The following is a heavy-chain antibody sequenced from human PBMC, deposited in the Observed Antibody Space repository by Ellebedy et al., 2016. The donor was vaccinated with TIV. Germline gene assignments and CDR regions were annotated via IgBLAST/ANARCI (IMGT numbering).Heavy chain of an antibody. CDR1: GGSVSRYF. Sequence: GSLRLXXTVSGGSVSRYFWSWIRQPAGKGLEWIGRIFTSGSFNYNPSLMSRVTMSVVTSKNQNSLRLNSVTAADTAVYYCARVHCSITTCDYYMDVWGKGTTVTVSS. CDR3: ARVHCSITTCDYYMDV. D-gene: IGHD1-1*01. V-gene: IGHV4-4*07. J-gene: IGHJ6*03. CDR2: IFTSGSF.